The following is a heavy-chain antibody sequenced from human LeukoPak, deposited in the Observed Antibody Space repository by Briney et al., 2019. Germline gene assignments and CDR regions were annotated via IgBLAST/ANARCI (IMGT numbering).Heavy chain of an antibody. D-gene: IGHD3-16*01. CDR1: GYTFNSYG. CDR2: ISAYNGNT. CDR3: ARDWADRSDY. J-gene: IGHJ4*02. Sequence: ASVRLSCTASGYTFNSYGISWVRQAPGQGLEWMGWISAYNGNTNYAQKFQGRVTMTTDTSTSTAYMELRSLRSDDTAVYYCARDWADRSDYWGQGTLVTVSS. V-gene: IGHV1-18*01.